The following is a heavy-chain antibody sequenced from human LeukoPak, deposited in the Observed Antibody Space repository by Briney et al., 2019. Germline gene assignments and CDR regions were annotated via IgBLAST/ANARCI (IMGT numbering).Heavy chain of an antibody. D-gene: IGHD3-3*01. CDR2: ISYDGSNK. Sequence: GRSLRLSCAASGVTFSSYAMHWVRQAPGKGLEWVAVISYDGSNKYYADSVKGRFTISRDNSKNTLYLQMTRLRAQAPAVYSCANARDFFSEFDSWGEGTLVTVSS. CDR1: GVTFSSYA. V-gene: IGHV3-30-3*01. J-gene: IGHJ4*02. CDR3: ANARDFFSEFDS.